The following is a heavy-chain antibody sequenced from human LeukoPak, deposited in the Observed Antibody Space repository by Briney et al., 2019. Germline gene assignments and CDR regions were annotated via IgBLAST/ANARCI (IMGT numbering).Heavy chain of an antibody. D-gene: IGHD3-16*01. CDR1: GFNFRSYA. J-gene: IGHJ3*02. CDR3: ARPGGYAFDM. V-gene: IGHV3-30*04. CDR2: IIYDGTDT. Sequence: GTSLRLSCAASGFNFRSYAFHWVRQAPGKGPEWMAFIIYDGTDTYYADSVKGRFTLSRDNSQNTLYLQMNSLTAADTAMYYCARPGGYAFDMWGQGTMVTVSS.